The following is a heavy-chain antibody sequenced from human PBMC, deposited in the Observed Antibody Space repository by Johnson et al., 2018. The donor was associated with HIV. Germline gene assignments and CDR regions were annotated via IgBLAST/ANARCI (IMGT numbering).Heavy chain of an antibody. D-gene: IGHD6-19*01. CDR1: GFTFSSYG. V-gene: IGHV3-30*03. J-gene: IGHJ3*02. CDR2: ISYDGSNK. Sequence: QVQLVESGGGVVQPGRSLRLSCAASGFTFSSYGMHWVRQAPGKGLEWVAVISYDGSNKYYADSVKGRFTISRDNAKNSLYLQMNSLRAEDTAVYYCARVFGSGWSYDAFDIWGQGTMVTVSS. CDR3: ARVFGSGWSYDAFDI.